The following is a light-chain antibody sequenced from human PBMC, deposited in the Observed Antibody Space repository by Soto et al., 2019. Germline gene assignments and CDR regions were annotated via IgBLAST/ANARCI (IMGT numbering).Light chain of an antibody. CDR2: DVS. V-gene: IGLV2-14*01. CDR3: SSYTSSSTLGFDV. Sequence: QSVLTQPASVSGSPGQSITISCTGTSSDVGGYNYVSWYQQHPGKAPKLMIYDVSNRPSGVSNRFSGSKSGNTASLTISGLQAEDEADYYCSSYTSSSTLGFDVFGTGTKLTVL. J-gene: IGLJ1*01. CDR1: SSDVGGYNY.